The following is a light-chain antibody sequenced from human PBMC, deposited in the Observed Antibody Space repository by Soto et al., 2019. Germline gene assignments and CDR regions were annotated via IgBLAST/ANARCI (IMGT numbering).Light chain of an antibody. V-gene: IGKV1-27*01. Sequence: IRMTQSPSSLSGSTGDRVTISXRASPCISSYLGWYQQKQGKIPNLXXYAXSTLQAGCPSRFSGSGSGTDFTRTISSLHPDYGASYYWQKYNMAPRTFGGGTKVDIK. CDR2: AXS. J-gene: IGKJ4*02. CDR3: QKYNMAPRT. CDR1: PCISSY.